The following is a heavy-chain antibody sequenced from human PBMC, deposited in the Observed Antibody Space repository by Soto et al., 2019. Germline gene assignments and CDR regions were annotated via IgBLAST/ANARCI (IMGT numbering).Heavy chain of an antibody. Sequence: QVQVVQSGAEVKKPGASVKVSCKAPGYTFTSYGISWVRQAPGQGLEWMGWISAYNGNTNYAQKLQGRVTMTTDTSTSTAYMELRSLRSDDTAVYYCARAPAPGGNVVVPADPYYYYYMDVWGKGTTVTVSS. CDR3: ARAPAPGGNVVVPADPYYYYYMDV. CDR1: GYTFTSYG. CDR2: ISAYNGNT. V-gene: IGHV1-18*01. J-gene: IGHJ6*03. D-gene: IGHD2-2*01.